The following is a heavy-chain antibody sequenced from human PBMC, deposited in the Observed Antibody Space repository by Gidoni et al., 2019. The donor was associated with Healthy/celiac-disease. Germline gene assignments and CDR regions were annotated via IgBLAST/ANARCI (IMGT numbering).Heavy chain of an antibody. CDR3: ETKDFDKYKGFDP. CDR2: FDTEDGET. CDR1: GYTLTELS. J-gene: IGHJ5*02. V-gene: IGHV1-24*01. D-gene: IGHD3-9*01. Sequence: QVQLVQSGAEVQKPGASVKFSFQVSGYTLTELSMHWGRQAPGKGLEWMGVFDTEDGETIYAQKFKGRVTMTEDKSTDTAYMELSSLRSEDTDVYYCETKDFDKYKGFDPWGQGTLVTVSS.